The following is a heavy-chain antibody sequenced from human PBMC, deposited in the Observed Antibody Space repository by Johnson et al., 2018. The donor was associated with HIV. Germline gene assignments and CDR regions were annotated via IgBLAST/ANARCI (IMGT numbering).Heavy chain of an antibody. V-gene: IGHV3-7*03. CDR1: GFTFSSYW. J-gene: IGHJ3*02. CDR3: ARGKGAAVGLDAFDI. CDR2: INQDATEN. Sequence: VQLVESGGGLVQPGGSLRLSCAASGFTFSSYWMTWVRQVPGKGLEWVANINQDATENYYVDSMKGRFTISRDNARNSLYLQMNSLRAEDTALYYCARGKGAAVGLDAFDIWGQGTMVTVSS. D-gene: IGHD6-13*01.